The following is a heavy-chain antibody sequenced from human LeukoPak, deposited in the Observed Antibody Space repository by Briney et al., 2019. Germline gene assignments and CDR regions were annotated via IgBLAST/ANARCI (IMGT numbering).Heavy chain of an antibody. V-gene: IGHV3-48*03. CDR3: AKNGDRGAYCSGGSCYPYYYYYMDV. CDR1: GFTFSSYE. CDR2: ISSSGSTI. Sequence: GGSLRLSCAASGFTFSSYEMNWVRQAPGKGLEWVSYISSSGSTIYYADSVKGRFTISRDNSKNTLYLQMNSLRAEDTAVYYCAKNGDRGAYCSGGSCYPYYYYYMDVWGKGTTVTISS. J-gene: IGHJ6*03. D-gene: IGHD2-15*01.